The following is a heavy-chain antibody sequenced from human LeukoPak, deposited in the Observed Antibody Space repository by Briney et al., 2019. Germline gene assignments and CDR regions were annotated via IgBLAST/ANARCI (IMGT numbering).Heavy chain of an antibody. Sequence: SETLSLTCTVSGGSISSYYWSWVRQPPGKGLEWIGYIYYSGSTNYNPSLKSRVPISVDTSKNQFSLKLSSVTAADTAVYYCARHTYYYDSSGYSEIYWFTPWGQGTLVTVSS. CDR1: GGSISSYY. CDR2: IYYSGST. CDR3: ARHTYYYDSSGYSEIYWFTP. D-gene: IGHD3-22*01. J-gene: IGHJ5*02. V-gene: IGHV4-59*08.